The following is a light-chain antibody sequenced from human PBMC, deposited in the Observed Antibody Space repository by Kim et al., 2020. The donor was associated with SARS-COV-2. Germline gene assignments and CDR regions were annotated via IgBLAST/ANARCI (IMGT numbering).Light chain of an antibody. J-gene: IGLJ2*01. Sequence: GQRVTISCTGRSSNTGAGYDVHWYQPLPGTAPKLLLYGNSNRPSGVPDRFSGSKSGTSASLAITGLQAEDEADYYCQSYDSSLTVVFGGGTQLTVL. CDR1: SSNTGAGYD. CDR3: QSYDSSLTVV. CDR2: GNS. V-gene: IGLV1-40*01.